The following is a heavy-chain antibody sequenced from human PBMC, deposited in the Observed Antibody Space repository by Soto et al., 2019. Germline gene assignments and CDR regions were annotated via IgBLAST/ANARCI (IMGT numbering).Heavy chain of an antibody. CDR2: INRDGSST. CDR3: AREFTSSGC. D-gene: IGHD6-25*01. J-gene: IGHJ4*02. Sequence: GGSLRLSCAASGFTFSNFWMHWVRQAPGKGLVWVSRINRDGSSTNYADSVKGRFTISRDNAKNTLYLQVNSLRAEDTAVYYCAREFTSSGCWGQGTLVTAPQ. V-gene: IGHV3-74*01. CDR1: GFTFSNFW.